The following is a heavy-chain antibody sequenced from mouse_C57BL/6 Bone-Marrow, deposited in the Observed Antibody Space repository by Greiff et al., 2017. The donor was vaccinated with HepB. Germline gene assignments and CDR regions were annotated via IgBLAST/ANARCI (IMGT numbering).Heavy chain of an antibody. D-gene: IGHD1-3*01. CDR3: ASGESSGFAY. V-gene: IGHV5-12*01. CDR1: GFTFSDYY. Sequence: EVQLVESGGGLVQPGGSLKLSCAASGFTFSDYYMYWVRQTPEKRLEWVAYISNGGGSTYYPDTVKGRFTISRDNAKNTLYLQMSLLKSEDTALYYCASGESSGFAYWGQGTLVTVSA. CDR2: ISNGGGST. J-gene: IGHJ3*01.